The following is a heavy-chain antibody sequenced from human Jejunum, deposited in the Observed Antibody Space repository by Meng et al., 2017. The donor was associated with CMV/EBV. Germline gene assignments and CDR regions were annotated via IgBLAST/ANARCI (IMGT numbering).Heavy chain of an antibody. Sequence: VASGGEVEKPGASWTVSCNASGYTFTNYGITWVRQAPGQGLEWMGWINAYNGDTNYAQTLQGRVTMTTDTSTSTAYMELRSLRSDDTAVYYCARVEVGITSGDYWGQGTLVTVSS. V-gene: IGHV1-18*01. CDR1: GYTFTNYG. J-gene: IGHJ4*02. D-gene: IGHD1-26*01. CDR3: ARVEVGITSGDY. CDR2: INAYNGDT.